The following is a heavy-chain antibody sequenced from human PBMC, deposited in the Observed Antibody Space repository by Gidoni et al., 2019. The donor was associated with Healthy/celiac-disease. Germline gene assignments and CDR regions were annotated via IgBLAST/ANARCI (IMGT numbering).Heavy chain of an antibody. CDR2: ISYDGSNK. J-gene: IGHJ4*02. CDR1: GFTFSSYG. D-gene: IGHD5-18*01. CDR3: AKRSFGSYGPLDY. Sequence: QVQLVESGGGVVQPGRSLRLSCAASGFTFSSYGMHWVRQAPGKGLEWVAVISYDGSNKYYADSVKGRFTISRDNSKNTLYLQMNSLRAEDTAVYYCAKRSFGSYGPLDYWGQGTLVTVSS. V-gene: IGHV3-30*18.